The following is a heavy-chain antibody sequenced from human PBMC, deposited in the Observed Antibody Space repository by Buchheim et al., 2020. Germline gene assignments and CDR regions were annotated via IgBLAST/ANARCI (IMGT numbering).Heavy chain of an antibody. J-gene: IGHJ6*02. CDR2: ISYDGSNK. Sequence: QVQLVESGGGVVQPGRSLRLSCAASGFTFSSYAMHWVRQAPGKGLEWVAVISYDGSNKYYADSVKGRFTISRDTSKNTLYLQMNSLRAEDTAVYYCARDQGYSSGYYYYYYGMDVWGQGTT. V-gene: IGHV3-30*04. CDR1: GFTFSSYA. CDR3: ARDQGYSSGYYYYYYGMDV. D-gene: IGHD3-22*01.